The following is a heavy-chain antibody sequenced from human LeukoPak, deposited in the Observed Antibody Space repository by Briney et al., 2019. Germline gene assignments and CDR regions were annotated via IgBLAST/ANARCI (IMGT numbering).Heavy chain of an antibody. Sequence: SETLSLTCTVSGGSISSYYWSWIRQPPGKGLEWIGYIYYSGSTNYDPSLKSRVTISVDTSKNQFSLKLSSVTAADTAVYHCASAGIAAAGYYFDYWGQGTLVTVSS. CDR1: GGSISSYY. CDR3: ASAGIAAAGYYFDY. CDR2: IYYSGST. V-gene: IGHV4-59*08. D-gene: IGHD6-13*01. J-gene: IGHJ4*02.